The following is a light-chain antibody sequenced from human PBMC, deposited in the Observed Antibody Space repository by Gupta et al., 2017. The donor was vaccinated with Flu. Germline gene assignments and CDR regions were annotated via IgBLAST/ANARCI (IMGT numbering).Light chain of an antibody. Sequence: TAXITCSGDKLGDKYSCWYQQKPAQSPVLVIYQDSKRPSGIPERFSGSNSGNTATLTISGTQAMDEAYYYCQAWDSSTVVFGGGTKLTVL. CDR1: KLGDKY. V-gene: IGLV3-1*01. J-gene: IGLJ2*01. CDR2: QDS. CDR3: QAWDSSTVV.